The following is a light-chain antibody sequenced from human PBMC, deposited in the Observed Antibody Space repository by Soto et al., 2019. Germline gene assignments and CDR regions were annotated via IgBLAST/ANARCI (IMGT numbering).Light chain of an antibody. CDR2: GAS. Sequence: EIVLTESPGTLALSPGERATLSCRASQTVGSSFLAWFQHKPGQAPRLLIYGASTRATGVPDRFSGSGSGTEFALIISSLQSEDVAVYYCQQYSNWPPAITFGQGTRLEIK. CDR1: QTVGSSF. V-gene: IGKV3-20*01. CDR3: QQYSNWPPAIT. J-gene: IGKJ5*01.